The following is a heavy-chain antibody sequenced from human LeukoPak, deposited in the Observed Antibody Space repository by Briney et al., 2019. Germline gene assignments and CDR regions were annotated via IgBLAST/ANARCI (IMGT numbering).Heavy chain of an antibody. CDR3: AAYYYDSSGYYRLDY. CDR1: GYTLTELS. D-gene: IGHD3-22*01. J-gene: IGHJ4*02. Sequence: ASVKVSCKVSGYTLTELSMHWVRQAPGKGLEWMGGFDPEDGETICAQKFQGRVTMTEDTSTDPAYMELSSLRSEDTAVYYCAAYYYDSSGYYRLDYWGQGTLVTVSS. CDR2: FDPEDGET. V-gene: IGHV1-24*01.